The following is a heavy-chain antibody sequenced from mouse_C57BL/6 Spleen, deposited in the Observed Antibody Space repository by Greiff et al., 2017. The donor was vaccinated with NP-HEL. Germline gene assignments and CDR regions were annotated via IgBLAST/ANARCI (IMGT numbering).Heavy chain of an antibody. CDR1: GYTFTSYW. J-gene: IGHJ2*01. CDR2: IDPSDSYT. D-gene: IGHD1-1*01. Sequence: VQLQQSGAELVMPGASVKLSCKASGYTFTSYWMHWVKQRPGQGLEWIGEIDPSDSYTNYNQKFKGKSTLTVDKSSSTAYMQLSSLTSEDSAVYYCARPGSSLYYFDYWGQGTTLTVSS. V-gene: IGHV1-69*01. CDR3: ARPGSSLYYFDY.